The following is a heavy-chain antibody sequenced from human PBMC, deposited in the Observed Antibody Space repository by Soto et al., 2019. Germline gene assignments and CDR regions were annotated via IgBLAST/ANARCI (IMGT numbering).Heavy chain of an antibody. Sequence: GGSLRLSCAASGFTFSTYSMNWVRQGPGKGLEWVSYVSSHSSTTYYADSVKGRSSISGDNAENSLYLQMNSLRDEDTAVYYCVRDASGGSYLNYFDLWGQGNLVTVSS. D-gene: IGHD6-19*01. CDR3: VRDASGGSYLNYFDL. J-gene: IGHJ5*02. CDR1: GFTFSTYS. V-gene: IGHV3-48*02. CDR2: VSSHSSTT.